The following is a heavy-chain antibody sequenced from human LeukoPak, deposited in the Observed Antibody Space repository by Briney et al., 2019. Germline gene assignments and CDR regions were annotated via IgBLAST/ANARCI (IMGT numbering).Heavy chain of an antibody. CDR3: ARAIPAYSSGWFCDAFDI. D-gene: IGHD6-19*01. V-gene: IGHV4-39*07. CDR1: GGSISSSNNHY. Sequence: PSETLSLTCTVSGGSISSSNNHYWGWIRQPPGKGLEWIGSIYYSGTTFYNPSLKSRLTITVDTSKNKFSLKLTSVTAADTAVYYCARAIPAYSSGWFCDAFDIWGQGTMVTVPP. CDR2: IYYSGTT. J-gene: IGHJ3*02.